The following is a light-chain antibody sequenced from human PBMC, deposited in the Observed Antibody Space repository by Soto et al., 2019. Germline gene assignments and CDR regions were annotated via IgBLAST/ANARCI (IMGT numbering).Light chain of an antibody. CDR2: GAS. Sequence: ETVITHSPATLPVSAVLRDTLYFGASQSVYSSLAWYQQKHGQAPRLLIYGASTRATGIPARFSGSGSGTEFTLTISRLQSEDFAVYYCQQYNNWPPWTFGQGTKVDTK. CDR3: QQYNNWPPWT. V-gene: IGKV3-15*01. CDR1: QSVYSS. J-gene: IGKJ1*01.